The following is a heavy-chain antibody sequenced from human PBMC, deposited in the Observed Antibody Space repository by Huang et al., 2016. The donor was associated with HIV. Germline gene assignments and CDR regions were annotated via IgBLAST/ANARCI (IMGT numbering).Heavy chain of an antibody. V-gene: IGHV4-30-4*01. J-gene: IGHJ5*02. CDR1: GGSMSSGGHF. Sequence: QVQLQESGPGLVRPSQTLSLTCSVSGGSMSSGGHFWSWLRQAPGKGLEWIGYINHNGNTYSNPSLGGGVTVSVDASKNQCSLRLTSVTAADTALYFCARDGSSGYYTGWIDIWGQGTQVTVSP. CDR2: INHNGNT. CDR3: ARDGSSGYYTGWIDI. D-gene: IGHD6-25*01.